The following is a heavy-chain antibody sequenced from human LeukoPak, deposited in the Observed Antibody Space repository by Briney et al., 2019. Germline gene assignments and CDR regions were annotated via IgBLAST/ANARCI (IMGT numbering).Heavy chain of an antibody. CDR3: TRQSAVAGYFDY. V-gene: IGHV3-73*01. Sequence: GGSLRLSCAASGFTFSGPAMHWVRQASGKGLEWVGRIRSKANSYATAYAASVKGRFTISRDDSKNTAYLQMNSLKTEDTAVYYCTRQSAVAGYFDYWGQGTLVTVSS. J-gene: IGHJ4*02. CDR1: GFTFSGPA. D-gene: IGHD6-19*01. CDR2: IRSKANSYAT.